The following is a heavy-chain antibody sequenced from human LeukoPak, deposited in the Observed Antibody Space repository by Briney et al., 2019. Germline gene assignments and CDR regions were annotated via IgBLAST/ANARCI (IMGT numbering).Heavy chain of an antibody. V-gene: IGHV3-23*01. D-gene: IGHD3-22*01. CDR3: AKVPYDSSGYTP. CDR1: GFTFSSYA. J-gene: IGHJ5*02. CDR2: ISGSGGST. Sequence: GGSLRLSCAASGFTFSSYAMSWVRQAPGKGLEWVSAISGSGGSTYYADSVKGRFTISRDNSKNTLYLQMNSLRAEDTAVYYRAKVPYDSSGYTPWGQGTLVTVSS.